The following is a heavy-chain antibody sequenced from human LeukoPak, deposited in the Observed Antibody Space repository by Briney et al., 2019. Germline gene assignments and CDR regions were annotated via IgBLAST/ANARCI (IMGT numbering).Heavy chain of an antibody. CDR2: INPNSGGT. V-gene: IGHV1-2*02. CDR1: GYTFTGYY. D-gene: IGHD6-13*01. CDR3: ARSSSWYNYYYYYMDV. J-gene: IGHJ6*03. Sequence: GASVKVSCKASGYTFTGYYMHWVRQAPGQGLEWMGWINPNSGGTNYAQKFQGRVTMTRNTSISTAYMELSSLRSEDTAVYYCARSSSWYNYYYYYMDVWGKGTTVTISS.